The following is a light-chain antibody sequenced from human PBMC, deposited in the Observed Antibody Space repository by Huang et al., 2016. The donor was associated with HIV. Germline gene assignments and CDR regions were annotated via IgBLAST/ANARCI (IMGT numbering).Light chain of an antibody. CDR2: GAS. V-gene: IGKV3-20*01. J-gene: IGKJ1*01. Sequence: EIVLTQSPGTLSLSPGEGATLACRASQSVTGTALTWYQQKPGQAPRLLISGASNRAAGIPDRFSGSGSGTDFILTIDRLEPEDSAVYYCHQYGNSPWTFGQGTKVEIK. CDR3: HQYGNSPWT. CDR1: QSVTGTA.